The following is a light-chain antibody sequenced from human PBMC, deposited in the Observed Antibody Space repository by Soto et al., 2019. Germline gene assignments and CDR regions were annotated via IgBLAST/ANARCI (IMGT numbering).Light chain of an antibody. Sequence: EIVLTQSPATLSLSPGERATLSCRASQSLGYYLAWFQQKRGQAPRLLIYDASNRASGIPARFSGSGSGTDFTLTISSLDPEDFAVYYCQQRRDWPLTFGGGPKVEIK. CDR2: DAS. V-gene: IGKV3-11*01. J-gene: IGKJ4*01. CDR3: QQRRDWPLT. CDR1: QSLGYY.